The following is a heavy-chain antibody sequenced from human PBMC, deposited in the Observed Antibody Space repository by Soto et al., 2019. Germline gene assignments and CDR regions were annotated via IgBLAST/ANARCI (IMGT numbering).Heavy chain of an antibody. D-gene: IGHD6-13*01. V-gene: IGHV1-18*01. CDR3: VRLAGSSWYHYYYGMDV. CDR2: ISAYNGNT. CDR1: GYTFTSYG. Sequence: ASVKVSCKASGYTFTSYGISWVRQAPGQGLEWMGWISAYNGNTNYAQKLQGRVTMTTDTSTSTAYMELRSLRSDDTAVYYCVRLAGSSWYHYYYGMDVWGQGTTVTVSS. J-gene: IGHJ6*02.